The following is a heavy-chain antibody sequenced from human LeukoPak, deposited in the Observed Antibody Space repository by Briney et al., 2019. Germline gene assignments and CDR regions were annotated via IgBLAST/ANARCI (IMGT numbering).Heavy chain of an antibody. J-gene: IGHJ4*02. CDR1: GYTLTELS. CDR2: FDPEDGET. D-gene: IGHD3-3*01. CDR3: ARDKDFWSGSTEGDYYFDY. V-gene: IGHV1-24*01. Sequence: ASVKVSCKVSGYTLTELSMHWVRQAPGKGLEWMGGFDPEDGETIYAQKFQGRVTMTEDTSTDTAYMELSSLRSEDTAVYYCARDKDFWSGSTEGDYYFDYWGQGTLVTVSS.